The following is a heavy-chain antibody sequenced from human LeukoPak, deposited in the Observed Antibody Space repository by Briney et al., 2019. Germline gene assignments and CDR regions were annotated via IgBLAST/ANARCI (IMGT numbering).Heavy chain of an antibody. CDR1: GGSISSSSYY. CDR3: ARGGKQQLVPLDY. Sequence: SETLSLTCTVSGGSISSSSYYWGWIRQPPGKGLEWIGSIYYSGSTYYNPSLKSRVSISVDTSKNQFSLRLSSVTAADTAVYYCARGGKQQLVPLDYWGQGTLVTVSS. V-gene: IGHV4-39*07. CDR2: IYYSGST. J-gene: IGHJ4*02. D-gene: IGHD6-13*01.